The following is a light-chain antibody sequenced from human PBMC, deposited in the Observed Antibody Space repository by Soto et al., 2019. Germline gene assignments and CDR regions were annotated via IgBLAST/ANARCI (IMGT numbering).Light chain of an antibody. V-gene: IGKV3-20*01. CDR1: QSVSSSY. J-gene: IGKJ1*01. CDR3: QQYGSSPSWT. Sequence: EIVLTQSPATLSSFPGDRATLSCRASQSVSSSYLAWYQQKPGQAPRLLIYGASSRATGIPDRFSGSGSGTDFTFTISRLEPEDFAVYYCQQYGSSPSWTFGQGTKVDIK. CDR2: GAS.